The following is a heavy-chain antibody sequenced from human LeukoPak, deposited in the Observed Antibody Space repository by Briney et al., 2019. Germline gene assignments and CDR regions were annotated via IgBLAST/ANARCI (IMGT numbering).Heavy chain of an antibody. J-gene: IGHJ5*02. V-gene: IGHV3-74*01. CDR2: VNSDGSDT. CDR3: ARGLSASCFDT. CDR1: AFTFRSYA. Sequence: GGFLRLSRAASAFTFRSYAMSWVRQAPGKGLVWVSGVNSDGSDTNYADSVKGRFTISRDNAENTLYLQVNSLRAEDTAVYYCARGLSASCFDTWGQGTLVTVSS.